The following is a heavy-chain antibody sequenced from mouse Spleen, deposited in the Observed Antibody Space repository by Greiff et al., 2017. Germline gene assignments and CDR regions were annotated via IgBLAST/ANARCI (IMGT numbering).Heavy chain of an antibody. Sequence: EVQGVESGGGLVKPGGSLKLSCAASGFTFSSYGMSWVRQTPEKRLEWVATISGGGSYTYYPDSVKGRFTISRDNAKNNLYLQMSSLRSEDTALYYCARTGNYWDYWGQGTTLTVSS. V-gene: IGHV5-9-2*01. CDR3: ARTGNYWDY. J-gene: IGHJ2*01. CDR2: ISGGGSYT. CDR1: GFTFSSYG.